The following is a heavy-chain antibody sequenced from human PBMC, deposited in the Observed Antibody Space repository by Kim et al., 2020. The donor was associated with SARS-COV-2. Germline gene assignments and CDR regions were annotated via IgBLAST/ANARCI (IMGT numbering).Heavy chain of an antibody. V-gene: IGHV3-33*01. CDR1: GFTFSSYG. CDR3: ARDAYRGYYSTDAFDI. D-gene: IGHD3-22*01. J-gene: IGHJ3*02. Sequence: GGSLRLSCAASGFTFSSYGMHWVRQAPGKGLEWVAVIWDDGSNKYYADSVKGRFTISRDNSKNTLYLQMNSLRAEDTAVYYCARDAYRGYYSTDAFDIWGQGTMVTVSS. CDR2: IWDDGSNK.